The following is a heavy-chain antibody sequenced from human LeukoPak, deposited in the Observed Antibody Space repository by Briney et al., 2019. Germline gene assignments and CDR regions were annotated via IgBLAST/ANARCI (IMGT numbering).Heavy chain of an antibody. CDR3: ARVAYYDSSGYYPFP. CDR1: GGSISSGGYY. D-gene: IGHD3-22*01. CDR2: IYYSGST. Sequence: PSETLSLTCTVSGGSISSGGYYWSWIRQHPGKGLEWIGYIYYSGSTYYNPSLKSRVTISVDTSKNQFSLKLSSVTAADTAVYYCARVAYYDSSGYYPFPWGQGTLVTVSS. J-gene: IGHJ5*02. V-gene: IGHV4-31*03.